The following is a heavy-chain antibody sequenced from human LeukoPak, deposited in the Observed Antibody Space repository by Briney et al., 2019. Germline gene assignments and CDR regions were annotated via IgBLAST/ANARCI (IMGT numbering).Heavy chain of an antibody. CDR3: AKSIPIDY. CDR1: GFTFNTYA. V-gene: IGHV3-23*01. J-gene: IGHJ4*02. Sequence: GGSLRLSCEASGFTFNTYAMSWVRQAPGKGLEWVSAISGSGTSTYHADSVKGRFTISRDNSKNTLYLQMNSLRAEDTAVYYCAKSIPIDYWGQGTLVTVSS. CDR2: ISGSGTST.